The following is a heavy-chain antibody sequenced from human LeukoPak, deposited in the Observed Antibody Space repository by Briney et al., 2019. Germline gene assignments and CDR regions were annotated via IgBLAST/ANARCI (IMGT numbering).Heavy chain of an antibody. CDR1: GGSISSSNW. V-gene: IGHV4-4*02. CDR2: IYHSGST. D-gene: IGHD3-3*01. J-gene: IGHJ4*02. CDR3: ARSPHYDFWSGNDY. Sequence: SETLSLTCAVSGGSISSSNWWSWVRQPPGKGLEWIGEIYHSGSTNYNPSLKSRVTISVDTSKNQFSLKLSSVTAADTAVYYCARSPHYDFWSGNDYWGQGTLVTVSS.